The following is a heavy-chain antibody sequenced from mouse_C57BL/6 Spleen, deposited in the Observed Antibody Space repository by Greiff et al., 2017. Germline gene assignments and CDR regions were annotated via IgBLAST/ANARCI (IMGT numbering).Heavy chain of an antibody. D-gene: IGHD1-1*01. J-gene: IGHJ2*01. V-gene: IGHV1-85*01. CDR2: IYPRDGST. CDR1: GYTFTSYD. Sequence: VKLVESGPELVKPGASVKLSCKASGYTFTSYDINWVKQRPGQGLEWIGWIYPRDGSTKYNEKFKGKATLTVDTSSSTAYMELHSLTSEDSAVYFCARSYYGSSPYYFDYWGQGTTLTVSS. CDR3: ARSYYGSSPYYFDY.